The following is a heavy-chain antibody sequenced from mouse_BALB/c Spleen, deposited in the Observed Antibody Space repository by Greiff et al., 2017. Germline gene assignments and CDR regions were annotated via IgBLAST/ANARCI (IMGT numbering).Heavy chain of an antibody. V-gene: IGHV3-2*02. Sequence: EVKLQESGPGLVKPSQSLSLTCTVTGYSITSDYAWNWIRQFPGNKLEWMGYISYSGSTSYNPSLKSRISITRDTSKNQFFLQLNSVTTEDTATYYCARFYDYDNAYWGQGTLVTVSA. CDR1: GYSITSDYA. J-gene: IGHJ3*01. CDR2: ISYSGST. CDR3: ARFYDYDNAY. D-gene: IGHD2-4*01.